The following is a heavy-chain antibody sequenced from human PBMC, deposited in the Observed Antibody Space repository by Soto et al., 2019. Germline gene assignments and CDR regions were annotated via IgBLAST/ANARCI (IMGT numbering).Heavy chain of an antibody. V-gene: IGHV1-69*02. CDR3: AGTHCSGGSCYFDY. CDR1: AGTFSSYT. Sequence: SVKLSCKASAGTFSSYTISWVRQAPGQGLEWMGRIIPILGIANYAQKFQGRVTITADKSTSTAYMELSSLRSEDTAVYYCAGTHCSGGSCYFDYWGQGTLVTVSS. J-gene: IGHJ4*02. D-gene: IGHD2-15*01. CDR2: IIPILGIA.